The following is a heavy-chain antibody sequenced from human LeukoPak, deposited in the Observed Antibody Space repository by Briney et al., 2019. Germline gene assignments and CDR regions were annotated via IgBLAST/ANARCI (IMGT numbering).Heavy chain of an antibody. CDR3: ASGLRLGELSLYKDY. Sequence: SVKVSCKASGGTFISYAISWVRQAPGQGLEWMGRIIPIFGTANYAQKFQGRVTITTDESTSTAYMELSSLRSEDTAVYYCASGLRLGELSLYKDYWGQGTLVTVSS. CDR2: IIPIFGTA. D-gene: IGHD3-16*02. J-gene: IGHJ4*02. CDR1: GGTFISYA. V-gene: IGHV1-69*05.